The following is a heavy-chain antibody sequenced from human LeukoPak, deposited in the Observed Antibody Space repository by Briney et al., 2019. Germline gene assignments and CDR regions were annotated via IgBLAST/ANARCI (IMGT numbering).Heavy chain of an antibody. CDR1: GGTFSSYA. J-gene: IGHJ4*02. D-gene: IGHD6-19*01. Sequence: VASVKVSCKASGGTFSSYAISWVRQAPGQGLEWMGGIIPIFGTANYAQKFQGRVTITTDESTSTAYMELSSLRSEDTAVYYCASDNIAVAGPFDCWGQGTLVTVSS. CDR2: IIPIFGTA. V-gene: IGHV1-69*05. CDR3: ASDNIAVAGPFDC.